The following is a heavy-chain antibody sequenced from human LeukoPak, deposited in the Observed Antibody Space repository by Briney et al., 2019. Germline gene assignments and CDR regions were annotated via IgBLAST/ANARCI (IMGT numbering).Heavy chain of an antibody. Sequence: SQTLSLTCTVSGGSVSSYYWSWIRRPPGRGLEWIAYLSHSGSSDSNPSLTSRVTTLVDTSKNQFSLKLTSVTAADTAVYYCARARYANAWYAFDIWGHGTMVTVSS. V-gene: IGHV4-59*02. D-gene: IGHD2-2*01. CDR1: GGSVSSYY. J-gene: IGHJ3*02. CDR2: LSHSGSS. CDR3: ARARYANAWYAFDI.